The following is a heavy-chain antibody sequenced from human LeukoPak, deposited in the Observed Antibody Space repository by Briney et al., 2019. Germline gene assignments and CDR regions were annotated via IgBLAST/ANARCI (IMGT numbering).Heavy chain of an antibody. J-gene: IGHJ5*02. D-gene: IGHD6-19*01. V-gene: IGHV4-59*01. Sequence: SETLSLTCTVSGGSISSYYWSWIRQPPGKGLEWIGYIFYSENTNYNPSLKSRVTISVDTSKNQFSLKLSSVTAADTAVYYCARDLHSSGWYWFDPWGQGTLVTVSS. CDR1: GGSISSYY. CDR3: ARDLHSSGWYWFDP. CDR2: IFYSENT.